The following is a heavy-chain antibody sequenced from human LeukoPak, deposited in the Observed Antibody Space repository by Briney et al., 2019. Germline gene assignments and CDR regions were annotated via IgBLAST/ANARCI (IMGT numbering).Heavy chain of an antibody. CDR2: INQGGSDI. D-gene: IGHD4-23*01. CDR3: PRGLRWTDF. Sequence: GGSLRLSCVFSGFTFGDDWMNWVRQAPGKGLEWVANINQGGSDIHLVDSVKGRFTISRDNAKNSLYLQMNSLRAEDTGVYYCPRGLRWTDFWGQGTLVTVSS. J-gene: IGHJ4*02. CDR1: GFTFGDDW. V-gene: IGHV3-7*01.